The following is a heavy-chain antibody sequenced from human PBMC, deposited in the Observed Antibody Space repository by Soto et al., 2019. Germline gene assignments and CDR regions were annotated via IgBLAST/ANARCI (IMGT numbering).Heavy chain of an antibody. CDR3: ARGGLQHALDV. CDR2: VNNGGTDT. D-gene: IGHD6-13*01. V-gene: IGHV3-74*03. Sequence: EVQLVESGGGLVQPGGSLRLSCAASGFTFSNYWMYWVRQAPGKGLVWVSRVNNGGTDTTHADSVKGRFTISRDNAENTLYLQKNSPRAEDTAVYYCARGGLQHALDVWGQGSTVTVSS. J-gene: IGHJ6*02. CDR1: GFTFSNYW.